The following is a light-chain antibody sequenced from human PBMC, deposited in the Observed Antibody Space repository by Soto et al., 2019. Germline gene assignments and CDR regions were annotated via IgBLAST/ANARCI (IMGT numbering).Light chain of an antibody. J-gene: IGKJ5*01. CDR1: QDIKNY. V-gene: IGKV1-33*01. Sequence: DIQMTQSPSSLSASVGDRVTITCQASQDIKNYLNWYQQKPGKAPNLLIYDASNLETGVPARFSGSGSGTDFTFTISNLQPEDFATYYCQQYDNLPPGLTFGQGTRVDIK. CDR2: DAS. CDR3: QQYDNLPPGLT.